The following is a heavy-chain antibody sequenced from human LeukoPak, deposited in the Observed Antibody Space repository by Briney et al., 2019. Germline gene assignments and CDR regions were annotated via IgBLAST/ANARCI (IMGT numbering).Heavy chain of an antibody. CDR2: IYYSGST. D-gene: IGHD3-9*01. CDR3: ARVTRVLRYFDWLGAFDI. Sequence: PSETLSLTCTVSGGSISSYYWSWIWQPPGKGLEWIGYIYYSGSTNYNPSLKSRVTISVDTSKNQFSLKLSSVTAADTAVYYCARVTRVLRYFDWLGAFDIWGQGTMVTVSS. V-gene: IGHV4-59*01. J-gene: IGHJ3*02. CDR1: GGSISSYY.